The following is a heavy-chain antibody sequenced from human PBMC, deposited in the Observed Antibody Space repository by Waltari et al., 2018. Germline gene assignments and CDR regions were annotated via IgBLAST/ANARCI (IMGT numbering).Heavy chain of an antibody. D-gene: IGHD3-22*01. Sequence: QLQLQESGPGLVKPSETLSLTCTVSGGSISSSSYYWGWIRQPPGTELEWIGSIYYSGSTYYNPSLKSRVTISVDTSKNQFSLKLSSVTAADTAVYYCASREYYYDSSGYLFDYWGQGTLVTVSS. J-gene: IGHJ4*02. CDR3: ASREYYYDSSGYLFDY. CDR1: GGSISSSSYY. V-gene: IGHV4-39*01. CDR2: IYYSGST.